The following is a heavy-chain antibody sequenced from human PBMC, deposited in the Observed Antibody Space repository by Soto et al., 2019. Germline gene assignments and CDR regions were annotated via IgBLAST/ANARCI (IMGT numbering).Heavy chain of an antibody. CDR2: ISYDGSNK. D-gene: IGHD5-18*01. J-gene: IGHJ4*02. CDR3: ATLEGGYSYGSPFTFDY. Sequence: GGSLRLSCAASGFTFSSYGMHWVRQAPGKGLGWVAVISYDGSNKYYADSVKGRFTISRDNSKNTLYLQMNSLRAEDTAVYYCATLEGGYSYGSPFTFDYWGQGTLVTVSS. V-gene: IGHV3-30*03. CDR1: GFTFSSYG.